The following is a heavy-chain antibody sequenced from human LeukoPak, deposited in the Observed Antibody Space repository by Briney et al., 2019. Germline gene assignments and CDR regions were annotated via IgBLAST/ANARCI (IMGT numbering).Heavy chain of an antibody. CDR2: TSYDEANK. Sequence: GGSLRLSCAASGFTFSSYAMHWVRQAPGKGLEWVAVTSYDEANKHYADSVKGRFTISRDNSKNTLYLQMNSLRGEDTAVYYCVRDESWARGFDYWGQGTLVTVSS. CDR3: VRDESWARGFDY. D-gene: IGHD6-13*01. J-gene: IGHJ4*02. CDR1: GFTFSSYA. V-gene: IGHV3-30-3*01.